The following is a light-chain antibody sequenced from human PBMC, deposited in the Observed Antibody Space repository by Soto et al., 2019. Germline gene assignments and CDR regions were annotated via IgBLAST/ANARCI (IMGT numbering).Light chain of an antibody. Sequence: DLQMTQFPSSLSASVGDRVTITCRASQTISSYLNWYQQKPGKAPKLLIYAASSLQSGVPSRFGGSGSGTDFTLTISSLQPEDFATYYCQQSYNTPRTFGQGTQVEI. V-gene: IGKV1-39*01. CDR2: AAS. J-gene: IGKJ2*01. CDR3: QQSYNTPRT. CDR1: QTISSY.